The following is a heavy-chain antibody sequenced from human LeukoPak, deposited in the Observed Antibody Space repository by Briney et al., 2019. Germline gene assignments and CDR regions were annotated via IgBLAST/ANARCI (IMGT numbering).Heavy chain of an antibody. CDR2: IIPIFGTA. D-gene: IGHD1-26*01. Sequence: ASVKVSCKASGGTFSSYAISWMGQAPGQGLEWMGGIIPIFGTANYAQKFQGRVTITTDESTSTAYLELSSLRSEDTSVYYCARNVENSWELRKGGAFDIWGQGIMVAVSS. CDR1: GGTFSSYA. J-gene: IGHJ3*02. CDR3: ARNVENSWELRKGGAFDI. V-gene: IGHV1-69*05.